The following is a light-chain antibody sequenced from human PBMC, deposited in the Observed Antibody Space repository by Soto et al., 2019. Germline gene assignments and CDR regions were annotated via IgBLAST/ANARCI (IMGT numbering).Light chain of an antibody. J-gene: IGKJ2*01. CDR2: AAS. CDR1: QGISSY. CDR3: QQYYSYPPT. Sequence: AIRMTQSPSSLSASTGDRVTITCRASQGISSYLAWYQQKPGKAPKLLISAASTLQSGVPSRFSGSGSGIEFTLTISCLQSEDFANYYCQQYYSYPPTFGQGTKLEIK. V-gene: IGKV1-8*01.